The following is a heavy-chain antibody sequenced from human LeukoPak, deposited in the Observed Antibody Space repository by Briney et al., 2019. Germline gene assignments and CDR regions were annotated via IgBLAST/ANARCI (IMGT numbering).Heavy chain of an antibody. CDR1: GGSISSYY. D-gene: IGHD3-22*01. CDR3: ARAVDSSGYTPYYFDY. Sequence: SETLCLTCTVSGGSISSYYWSWIRQPAGKGLEWIGRIYTSGSTNYNPSLKSRVTMSVDTSKNQFSLKLSSVTAADTAVYYCARAVDSSGYTPYYFDYWGQGTLVTVSS. V-gene: IGHV4-4*07. J-gene: IGHJ4*02. CDR2: IYTSGST.